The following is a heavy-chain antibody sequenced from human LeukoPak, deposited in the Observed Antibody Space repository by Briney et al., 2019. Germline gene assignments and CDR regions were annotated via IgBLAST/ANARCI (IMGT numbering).Heavy chain of an antibody. J-gene: IGHJ6*03. CDR1: GDSMRGYY. Sequence: PSETLSLTCTVSGDSMRGYYWTWIRHLPGKGLQWIGYMHDSGSSTYNPSLKSRVTMSVDTSKNQFSLKLSSVTAVDTAVYYCARDRYYYGSGSYPYMDVWGKGTTVTISS. CDR3: ARDRYYYGSGSYPYMDV. CDR2: MHDSGSS. D-gene: IGHD3-10*01. V-gene: IGHV4-59*12.